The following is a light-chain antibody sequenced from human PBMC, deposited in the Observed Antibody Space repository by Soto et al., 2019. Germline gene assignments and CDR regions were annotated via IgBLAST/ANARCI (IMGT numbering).Light chain of an antibody. J-gene: IGLJ2*01. Sequence: QSALSQPRSVSGSPGQSVAVSCTGTSSDVGRYNHVSWYQHHPGKAPKLLVYDVTNRPSGVPDRFYGSKSGNTASLTISGLQTEDEADYYCCSYADSYTLVFGGGTKLTVL. CDR3: CSYADSYTLV. CDR2: DVT. V-gene: IGLV2-11*01. CDR1: SSDVGRYNH.